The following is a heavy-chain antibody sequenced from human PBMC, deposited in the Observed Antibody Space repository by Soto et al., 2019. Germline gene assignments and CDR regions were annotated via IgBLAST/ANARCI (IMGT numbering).Heavy chain of an antibody. J-gene: IGHJ4*02. V-gene: IGHV3-23*01. CDR1: GFTFSSYA. CDR3: EKEGSGWYVRYFYY. D-gene: IGHD6-19*01. Sequence: HPGGSLRLSCAASGFTFSSYAMSWVRQAPGKGLEWVSAISGSGGSTYCADSVKGRFTISRDNSKNTLYLQMNSLRAEDTAVYYWEKEGSGWYVRYFYYWGKGTLVTVS. CDR2: ISGSGGST.